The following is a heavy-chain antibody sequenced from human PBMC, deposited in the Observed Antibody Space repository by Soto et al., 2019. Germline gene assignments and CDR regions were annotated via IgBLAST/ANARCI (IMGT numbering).Heavy chain of an antibody. D-gene: IGHD2-15*01. CDR3: ARTVMPSILGYFSGGSCDSGAFDI. J-gene: IGHJ3*02. Sequence: QVQLVQSGAEVKTPGASVKVSCKASGYTFTSYGISWVRQAPGQGLEWMGWISAYNGNTNYAQKLQGRVTMTTDTSTSTAYVELRSLGFDDTVVYYCARTVMPSILGYFSGGSCDSGAFDIWGQGTMVTVSS. V-gene: IGHV1-18*01. CDR2: ISAYNGNT. CDR1: GYTFTSYG.